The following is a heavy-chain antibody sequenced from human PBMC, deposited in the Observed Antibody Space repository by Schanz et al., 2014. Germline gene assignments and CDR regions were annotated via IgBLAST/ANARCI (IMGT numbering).Heavy chain of an antibody. V-gene: IGHV4-4*02. CDR1: GGSITNNW. Sequence: QVQLQESGPGLVKPSGTLFLTCDVSGGSITNNWWSWVRQPPGKGLEGIGEMFHSGSTNYNPSLRSRLTISFDQSKPQFSLRLSSVTAADTAVYYCARVKAATDDVFDIWGQGTMVIVSS. D-gene: IGHD6-13*01. CDR3: ARVKAATDDVFDI. CDR2: MFHSGST. J-gene: IGHJ3*02.